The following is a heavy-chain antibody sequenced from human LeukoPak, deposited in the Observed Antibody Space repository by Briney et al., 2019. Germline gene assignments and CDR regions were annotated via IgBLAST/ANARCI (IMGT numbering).Heavy chain of an antibody. J-gene: IGHJ3*02. CDR3: ARVCSGGSCYRGNAFDI. D-gene: IGHD2-15*01. CDR2: IYYSGST. V-gene: IGHV4-59*12. Sequence: SETLSLTCTVSGGSISSYYWSWIRQPPGKGLEWIGYIYYSGSTNYNPSLKSRVTISVDTSKNQFSLKLSSVTAADTAVYYCARVCSGGSCYRGNAFDIWGQGTMVTVSS. CDR1: GGSISSYY.